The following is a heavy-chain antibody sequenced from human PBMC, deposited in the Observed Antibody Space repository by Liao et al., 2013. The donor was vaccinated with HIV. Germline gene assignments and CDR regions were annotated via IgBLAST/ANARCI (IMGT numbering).Heavy chain of an antibody. Sequence: QVQLQESGPRLVRPSQTLSLTCTVSRGSMSSGSFYWSWIRQPAGKGLEWIGRISRTGSTDYSPSLKRRVTMSVDTSKSQFSLQLKSVTRADTAVYYCASGLTIVRGVAPFDYWGQGTLVTVSS. J-gene: IGHJ4*02. CDR2: ISRTGST. V-gene: IGHV4-61*02. CDR3: ASGLTIVRGVAPFDY. D-gene: IGHD3-10*01. CDR1: RGSMSSGSFY.